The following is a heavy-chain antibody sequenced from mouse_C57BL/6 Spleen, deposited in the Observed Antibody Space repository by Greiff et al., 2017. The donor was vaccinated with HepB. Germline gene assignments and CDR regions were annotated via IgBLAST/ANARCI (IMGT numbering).Heavy chain of an antibody. Sequence: VKLVESGPELVKPGASVKISCKASGYAFSSSWMNWVKQRPGKGLEWIGRIYPGDGDTNYNGKFKGKATLTADKSSSTAYMQLSSLTSEDSAVYFCARLLITTVVATKDYWGQGTTLTVSS. V-gene: IGHV1-82*01. D-gene: IGHD1-1*01. CDR3: ARLLITTVVATKDY. CDR2: IYPGDGDT. J-gene: IGHJ2*01. CDR1: GYAFSSSW.